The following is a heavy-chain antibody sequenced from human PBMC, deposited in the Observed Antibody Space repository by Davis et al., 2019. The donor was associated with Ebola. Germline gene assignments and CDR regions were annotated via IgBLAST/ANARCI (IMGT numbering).Heavy chain of an antibody. CDR2: INTNTGNP. D-gene: IGHD3-16*02. CDR3: ARDAGGEYDYVWGSYRV. J-gene: IGHJ4*02. Sequence: ASVKVSCKASGYTFTSYAMNWVRQAPGQGLEWMGWINTNTGNPTYAQGFTGRFVFSLDTSVSTAYLQVSSLKAEDTAVYYCARDAGGEYDYVWGSYRVWGQGTLVTVSS. V-gene: IGHV7-4-1*02. CDR1: GYTFTSYA.